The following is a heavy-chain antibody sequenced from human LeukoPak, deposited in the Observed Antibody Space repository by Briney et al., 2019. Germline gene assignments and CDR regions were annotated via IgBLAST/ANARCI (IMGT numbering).Heavy chain of an antibody. CDR2: ISGGGDIT. V-gene: IGHV3-23*01. CDR1: GFNFANHA. Sequence: GGSLRLSCAASGFNFANHAMSWVRQTPGKGLEWVSAISGGGDITYYADSVTGRFTISRDNSKDTLFLQMHSLRPGDTAVYYCAKLPTNVWGQGTTVTVSS. J-gene: IGHJ6*02. CDR3: AKLPTNV.